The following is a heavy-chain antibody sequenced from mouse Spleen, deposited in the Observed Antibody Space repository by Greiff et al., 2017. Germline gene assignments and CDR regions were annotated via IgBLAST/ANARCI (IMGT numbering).Heavy chain of an antibody. D-gene: IGHD1-1*01. Sequence: EVQLQESGGGLVKPGGSLKLSCAASGFTFSDYGMHWVRQAPEKGLEWVAYISSGSSTIYYADTVKGRFTIPRDNAKNTLFLQMTSLRSEDTAMYYCARRYYDGSYDWYFDVWGAGTTVTVSS. CDR1: GFTFSDYG. V-gene: IGHV5-17*01. CDR3: ARRYYDGSYDWYFDV. CDR2: ISSGSSTI. J-gene: IGHJ1*01.